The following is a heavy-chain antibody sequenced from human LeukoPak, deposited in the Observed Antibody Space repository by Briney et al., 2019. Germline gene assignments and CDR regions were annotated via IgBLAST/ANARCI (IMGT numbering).Heavy chain of an antibody. V-gene: IGHV1-69*13. CDR2: IIPIFGTA. D-gene: IGHD6-19*01. J-gene: IGHJ4*02. CDR1: GGTFSSYA. CDR3: ATDTKYSSGWSLFDY. Sequence: GASVKVSCKASGGTFSSYAISWVRQAPGQGLEWMGGIIPIFGTANYAQKFQGRVTITADESTSTAYMELSSLRSEDTAVYYCATDTKYSSGWSLFDYWGQGTLVTVSS.